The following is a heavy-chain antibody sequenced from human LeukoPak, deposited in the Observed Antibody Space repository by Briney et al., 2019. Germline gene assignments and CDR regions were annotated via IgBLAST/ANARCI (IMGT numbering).Heavy chain of an antibody. J-gene: IGHJ3*02. D-gene: IGHD3-3*01. CDR1: GFTFSSYA. Sequence: GRSLRLSCAASGFTFSSYAMHWVRQAPGKGREWVAVISYDGSNKYYPDSVKGRFTISRENSKNTLYLQMNSLRAEDTVVYYCARVRGAFDIWGQGTMVTVSS. V-gene: IGHV3-30-3*01. CDR3: ARVRGAFDI. CDR2: ISYDGSNK.